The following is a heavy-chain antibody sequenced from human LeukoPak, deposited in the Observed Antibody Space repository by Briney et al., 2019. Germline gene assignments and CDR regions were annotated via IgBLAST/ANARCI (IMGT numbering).Heavy chain of an antibody. Sequence: GGSLRLSCAASGFTVSSNYMSWGRQAPGKGLEWVSVIYSGGSTYYADSVKGRFTISRDNSKNTLYLQMNSLRAEDTAVYYCARDSGPDAFDIWGQGTMVTASS. CDR2: IYSGGST. D-gene: IGHD1-26*01. V-gene: IGHV3-66*02. CDR3: ARDSGPDAFDI. CDR1: GFTVSSNY. J-gene: IGHJ3*02.